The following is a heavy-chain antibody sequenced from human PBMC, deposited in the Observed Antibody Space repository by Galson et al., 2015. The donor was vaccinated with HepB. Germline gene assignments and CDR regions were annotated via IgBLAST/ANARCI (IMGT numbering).Heavy chain of an antibody. D-gene: IGHD5-12*01. V-gene: IGHV4-39*01. Sequence: LSLTCTVSGASISSSSYYWGWIHQPPGKGLAWIGSIFYSGSTYYSPSLKSRVTISVDPSKNQFSLKVSSVTAADTAVYYCARIYSGYGPYYFDYWGQGTLVTVSS. CDR2: IFYSGST. CDR3: ARIYSGYGPYYFDY. J-gene: IGHJ4*02. CDR1: GASISSSSYY.